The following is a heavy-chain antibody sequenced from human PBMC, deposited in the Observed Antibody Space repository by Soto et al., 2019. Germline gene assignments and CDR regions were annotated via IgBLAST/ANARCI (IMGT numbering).Heavy chain of an antibody. Sequence: SQTLSLTCAISWDSVSSNSAAWNWIRQSPSRGLEWLGRTYYRSKWYNDYAVSVKSRITINPDTSKNQFSLQLNSVTPEDTAVYYCAREGHNSSGWYRDLDYFEYWGQGTLVTVSS. V-gene: IGHV6-1*01. CDR2: TYYRSKWYN. D-gene: IGHD6-19*01. CDR3: AREGHNSSGWYRDLDYFEY. J-gene: IGHJ4*02. CDR1: WDSVSSNSAA.